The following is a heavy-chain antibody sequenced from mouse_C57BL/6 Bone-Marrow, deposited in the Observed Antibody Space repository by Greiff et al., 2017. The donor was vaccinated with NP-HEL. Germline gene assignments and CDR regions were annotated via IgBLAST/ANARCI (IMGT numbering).Heavy chain of an antibody. V-gene: IGHV5-4*01. CDR2: ISDGGSYS. CDR1: GFTFSSYA. CDR3: ARDGAIYYGYLYWYFDV. J-gene: IGHJ1*03. Sequence: EVKLMESGGGLVKPGGSLKLPCAASGFTFSSYAMSWVRQTPDKRLEWVATISDGGSYSYSPDNVQGRLPLSRDNAKNNLYLQMSHLKSEDTAMYYCARDGAIYYGYLYWYFDVGGTGTTVTVSS. D-gene: IGHD2-2*01.